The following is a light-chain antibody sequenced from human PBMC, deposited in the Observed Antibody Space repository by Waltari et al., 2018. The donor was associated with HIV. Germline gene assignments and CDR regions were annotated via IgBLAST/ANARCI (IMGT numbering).Light chain of an antibody. Sequence: QSALTQPASVSGSPGQPITISCTGTSSAVGGYKSVSWYQQHPGKAPKLMICEVSDRPSGVSNRFSGSKSGNTASLTISGLQAEDEADYYCSSYSSNNTWVFGGGTKLTVL. V-gene: IGLV2-14*01. J-gene: IGLJ3*02. CDR3: SSYSSNNTWV. CDR1: SSAVGGYKS. CDR2: EVS.